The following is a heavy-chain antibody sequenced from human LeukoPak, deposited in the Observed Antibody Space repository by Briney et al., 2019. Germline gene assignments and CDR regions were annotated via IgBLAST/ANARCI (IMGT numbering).Heavy chain of an antibody. D-gene: IGHD2-15*01. Sequence: SETLSLTCTVSGGSIGSSSYFCGWIRQPPGKGLEWIGTMYYSGDTYYNPSLKSRVSISVDTSKNHFSLRLSSVIAADTAVYYCARRGGSRFFEYWGQGILVTVSS. V-gene: IGHV4-39*02. CDR1: GGSIGSSSYF. J-gene: IGHJ4*02. CDR2: MYYSGDT. CDR3: ARRGGSRFFEY.